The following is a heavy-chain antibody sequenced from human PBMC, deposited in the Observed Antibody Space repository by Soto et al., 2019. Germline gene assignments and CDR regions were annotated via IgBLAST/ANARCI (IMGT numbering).Heavy chain of an antibody. D-gene: IGHD2-15*01. J-gene: IGHJ3*02. CDR3: ARVGGCSGGSCYDVGTFDI. Sequence: ASVKVSCKASGYTFTSYAMHWVRQAPGQRLEWMGWINAGNGNTKYSQKFQGRVTITRDTSASTAYMELSSLRSEDTAVYYCARVGGCSGGSCYDVGTFDIWGQGTMVTVSS. CDR2: INAGNGNT. CDR1: GYTFTSYA. V-gene: IGHV1-3*01.